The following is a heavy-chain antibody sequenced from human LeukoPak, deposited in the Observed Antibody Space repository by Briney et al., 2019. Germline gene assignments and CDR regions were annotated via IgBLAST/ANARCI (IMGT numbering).Heavy chain of an antibody. V-gene: IGHV3-23*01. CDR2: ISDRGSST. D-gene: IGHD5-12*01. CDR3: AKHRGQYFDY. J-gene: IGHJ4*02. CDR1: GFTFSSYA. Sequence: GGSLRLSCAASGFTFSSYAMSWVRQAPGKGLEWVSAISDRGSSTYYADSVKGRFTISRDNSKNTLYLQMNSLRAEDTALYYCAKHRGQYFDYWGQGTLVAVSS.